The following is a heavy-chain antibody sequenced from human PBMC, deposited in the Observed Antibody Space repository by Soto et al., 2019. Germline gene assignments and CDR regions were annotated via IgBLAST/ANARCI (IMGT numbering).Heavy chain of an antibody. CDR3: AKRSSTYHFDF. CDR1: GFTFSSVA. D-gene: IGHD3-16*01. Sequence: GGSLRLSCVASGFTFSSVAMSWVRQAPGKGLEWVSTFGSAGATYYADSVKGRFTISKDSSQNTLFVQMNSLTADDTAVYYCAKRSSTYHFDFWGQGTLVTVSS. V-gene: IGHV3-23*01. J-gene: IGHJ4*02. CDR2: FGSAGAT.